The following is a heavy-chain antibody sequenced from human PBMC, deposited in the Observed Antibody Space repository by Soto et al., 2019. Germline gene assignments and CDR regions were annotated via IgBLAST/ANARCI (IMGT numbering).Heavy chain of an antibody. V-gene: IGHV4-34*01. J-gene: IGHJ4*01. D-gene: IGHD1-26*01. CDR3: AREWPGSRGYFDY. Sequence: QVQLQQWGAGLLKPSETLSLTCAVYGGSLNGYYWSWFRQPPAKGLEWIEEINHRGSTNYNPSLKSRVTMSVYTSKNQSALKLSSVTAADTTVYFCAREWPGSRGYFDYWGQGTLDTVSS. CDR1: GGSLNGYY. CDR2: INHRGST.